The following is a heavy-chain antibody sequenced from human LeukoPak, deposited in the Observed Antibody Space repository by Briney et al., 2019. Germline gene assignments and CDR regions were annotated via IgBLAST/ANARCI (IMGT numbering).Heavy chain of an antibody. CDR1: GFTFDAYA. CDR2: ISWNSGNI. Sequence: SLRLSCAASGFTFDAYAMHWVRQAPGKGLEWASGISWNSGNIDYADSVKGRFTISRDNAKNSLYLQMNSLRLEDMALYYCATTSQGAFDIWGQGTMVTVSS. V-gene: IGHV3-9*03. J-gene: IGHJ3*02. D-gene: IGHD2-2*01. CDR3: ATTSQGAFDI.